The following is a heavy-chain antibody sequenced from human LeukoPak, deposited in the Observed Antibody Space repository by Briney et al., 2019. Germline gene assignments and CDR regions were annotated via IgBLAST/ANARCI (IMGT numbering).Heavy chain of an antibody. V-gene: IGHV4-34*01. J-gene: IGHJ4*02. D-gene: IGHD4-17*01. Sequence: DPSETLSLTCAVSGVSFNGYYWSWVRQTPGKGLEWIGEINHSGYTNDSPSLKSRVTLSIDTSRKQFSLNLRSVTVADSGIYYCTRMTTGHDYWGQGTLFTVSS. CDR2: INHSGYT. CDR1: GVSFNGYY. CDR3: TRMTTGHDY.